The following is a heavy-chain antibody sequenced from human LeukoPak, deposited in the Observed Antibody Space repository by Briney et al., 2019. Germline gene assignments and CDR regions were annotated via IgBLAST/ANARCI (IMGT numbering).Heavy chain of an antibody. CDR3: ARGGYSSSWSTRALDY. V-gene: IGHV4-61*01. J-gene: IGHJ4*02. Sequence: PSQTLSLTCTVSGGSLSSGSYYWSWIRQPPGKGLEWIGYIYNSGSTSYNPSLKSRVTISVDTSKNQFSLKLSSVTAADTAVYYCARGGYSSSWSTRALDYWGQGTLVTVSS. CDR1: GGSLSSGSYY. D-gene: IGHD6-13*01. CDR2: IYNSGST.